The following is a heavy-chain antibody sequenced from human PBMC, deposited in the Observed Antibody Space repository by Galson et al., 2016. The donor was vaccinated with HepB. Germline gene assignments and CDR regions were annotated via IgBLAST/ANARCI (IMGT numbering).Heavy chain of an antibody. CDR1: GNTFTDY. J-gene: IGHJ5*02. D-gene: IGHD1-1*01. CDR2: INTNSGGT. V-gene: IGHV1-2*06. Sequence: SVKVSCKASGNTFTDYVSWVRQAPGQGLEWMGRINTNSGGTNYALAFHGRITMTSDTATRTLYMELRTLRSDDTAVYYCATQLVPGSASWGQGTLVVVSS. CDR3: ATQLVPGSAS.